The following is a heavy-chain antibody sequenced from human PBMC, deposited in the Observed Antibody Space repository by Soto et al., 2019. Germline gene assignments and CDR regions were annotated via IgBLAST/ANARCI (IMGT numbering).Heavy chain of an antibody. Sequence: EVKLLESGGGLVQPGGSLRLSCAASGFTFSTYDMSWVRQAPGKGLEWVSVISGRGGSTDYADSVKGRFTISRDNTKNSLYLQMKSLRAEDTAVYYCAKDSVGPYCGGGSCYDWFDPWGQGTLVTVSS. V-gene: IGHV3-23*01. J-gene: IGHJ5*02. CDR1: GFTFSTYD. D-gene: IGHD2-15*01. CDR3: AKDSVGPYCGGGSCYDWFDP. CDR2: ISGRGGST.